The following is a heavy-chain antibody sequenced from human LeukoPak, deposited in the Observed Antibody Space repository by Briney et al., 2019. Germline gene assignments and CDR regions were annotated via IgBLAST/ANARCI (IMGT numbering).Heavy chain of an antibody. D-gene: IGHD3-9*01. CDR2: INPSGGTT. Sequence: ASVKVSCKASGYTFTSYYIHWVRQTPGQGLEWMGIINPSGGTTNYAQKFQGRATMTRDTSTSTVHMELSSLRSEDTAVYYCARGIRYFDWLLPYQYYYMDVWGKGTTVTVSS. V-gene: IGHV1-46*01. CDR1: GYTFTSYY. CDR3: ARGIRYFDWLLPYQYYYMDV. J-gene: IGHJ6*03.